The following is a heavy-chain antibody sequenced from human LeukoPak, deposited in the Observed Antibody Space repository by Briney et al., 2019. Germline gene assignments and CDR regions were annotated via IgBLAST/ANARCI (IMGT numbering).Heavy chain of an antibody. V-gene: IGHV3-30*03. CDR1: GFTFSSYG. J-gene: IGHJ4*02. Sequence: PGGSLRLSCAASGFTFSSYGMHRVRQAPGKGLEWVAVISYDGSNKYYADSVKGRFTISRDNSKNTLYLQMNSLRAEDTAVYYCATLGPYYYGSGSYYLGDYWGQGTLVTVSS. D-gene: IGHD3-10*01. CDR2: ISYDGSNK. CDR3: ATLGPYYYGSGSYYLGDY.